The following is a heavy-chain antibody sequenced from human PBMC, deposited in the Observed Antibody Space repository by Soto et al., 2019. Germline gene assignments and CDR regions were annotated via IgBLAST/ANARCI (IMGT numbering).Heavy chain of an antibody. CDR1: GFTFSSYS. CDR2: ISSDGSTT. CDR3: AGGGGSLNPGFDL. J-gene: IGHJ4*02. D-gene: IGHD3-16*01. V-gene: IGHV3-30*04. Sequence: PGGSLRLSCAASGFTFSSYSLHWVRQAPGKGLEWVAVISSDGSTTYYADSVKGRCTVSRDNSRNTLYLQMNSLRTDDTAVYYGAGGGGSLNPGFDLWGQGTLVTVS.